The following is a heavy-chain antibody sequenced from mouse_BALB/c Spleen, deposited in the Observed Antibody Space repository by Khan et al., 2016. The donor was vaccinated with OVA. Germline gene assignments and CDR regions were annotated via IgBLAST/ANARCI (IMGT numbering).Heavy chain of an antibody. D-gene: IGHD2-14*01. CDR2: ISSGGST. Sequence: EVELVESGGGSVKPGGSLKLSCAVSGFTFSSYAMSWVRQTPEKRLEWVASISSGGSTYYPDSVKGRFTISRDNARNIVYLQMSSLRSEDMAMYLCAREAYRYDEYYFDYWGQGTTLTVSS. V-gene: IGHV5-6-5*01. CDR1: GFTFSSYA. J-gene: IGHJ2*01. CDR3: AREAYRYDEYYFDY.